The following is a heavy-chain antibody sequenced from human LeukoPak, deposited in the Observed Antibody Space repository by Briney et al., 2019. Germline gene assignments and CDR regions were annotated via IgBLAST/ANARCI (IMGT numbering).Heavy chain of an antibody. D-gene: IGHD4-17*01. CDR2: ISWNGGST. Sequence: PGGSLRLSCAASGFTFDDYGMSWVRQAPGKGLEWVSGISWNGGSTGYADSVKGRFTISRDNAKNSLYLQMNSLRAEDTALYYCARAHLRASAFDIWGQGTMVTVSS. CDR3: ARAHLRASAFDI. CDR1: GFTFDDYG. V-gene: IGHV3-20*04. J-gene: IGHJ3*02.